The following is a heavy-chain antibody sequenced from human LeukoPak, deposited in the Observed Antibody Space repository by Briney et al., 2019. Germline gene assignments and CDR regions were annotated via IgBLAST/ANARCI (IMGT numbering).Heavy chain of an antibody. Sequence: SVKVSCKASVGTFISYAISWVRQARGKGREWMGGIIHIFGTANYAQKFQGRVTITADRYTSTAYMELSSLRSEDTAVYYCARGTTVTIYYFDYWGQGTLVTVSS. CDR2: IIHIFGTA. V-gene: IGHV1-69*06. CDR1: VGTFISYA. D-gene: IGHD4-17*01. J-gene: IGHJ4*02. CDR3: ARGTTVTIYYFDY.